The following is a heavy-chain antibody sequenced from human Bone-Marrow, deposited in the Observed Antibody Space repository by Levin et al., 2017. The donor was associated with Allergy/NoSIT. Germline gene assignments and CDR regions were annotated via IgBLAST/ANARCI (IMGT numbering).Heavy chain of an antibody. D-gene: IGHD6-13*01. V-gene: IGHV3-30*18. CDR2: ISYDGSNT. Sequence: PGGSLRLSCVASGFTFSIYGMHWVRQAPGKGLECVAVISYDGSNTYYADSVKGRFTIFRDNSKNTLFLQMNSLRAEDTAVYYCAKETGYASRRDFDYWGQGTLVTVSS. J-gene: IGHJ4*02. CDR3: AKETGYASRRDFDY. CDR1: GFTFSIYG.